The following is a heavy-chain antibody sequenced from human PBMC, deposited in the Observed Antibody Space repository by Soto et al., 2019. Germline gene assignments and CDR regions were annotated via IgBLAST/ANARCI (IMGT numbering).Heavy chain of an antibody. CDR3: ARGRPDKGDY. CDR1: GYTFTSYD. Sequence: QVQLVQSGAEVKKPGASVKVSCKASGYTFTSYDINWVRQATGQGLEWMGWMNPNSGNTAYAQKFQGRVTMTRNTYISTATVELSRLRSEGTAVYDSARGRPDKGDYWGQGTLVTVSS. V-gene: IGHV1-8*01. J-gene: IGHJ4*02. CDR2: MNPNSGNT.